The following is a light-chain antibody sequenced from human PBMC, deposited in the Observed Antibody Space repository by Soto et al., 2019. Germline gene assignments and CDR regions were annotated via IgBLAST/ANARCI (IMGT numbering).Light chain of an antibody. V-gene: IGLV2-14*03. Sequence: QSALTQPASVSGSPGQSITISCTGTSNDVGGYNCVSWYQQHPGKAPKLMIYDVSNRPSGVSNRFSGSKSANTASLTISGLQTEDESDYYCSSYTGSSTYVFGTGTKVTVL. CDR2: DVS. CDR1: SNDVGGYNC. J-gene: IGLJ1*01. CDR3: SSYTGSSTYV.